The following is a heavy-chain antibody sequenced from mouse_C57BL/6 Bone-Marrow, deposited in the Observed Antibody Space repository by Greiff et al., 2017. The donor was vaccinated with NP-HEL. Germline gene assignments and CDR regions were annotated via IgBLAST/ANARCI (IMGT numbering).Heavy chain of an antibody. D-gene: IGHD4-1*02. Sequence: EVQLVESGGGLVQPGGSLSLSCAASGFTFTDYYMSWVRQPPGKALEWLGFIRNKANGYTTEYSASVKGRFTISRDNSQSILYLQMNALRAEDSATYYCARYATFYYYAMDYWGQGTSVTVSS. V-gene: IGHV7-3*01. CDR3: ARYATFYYYAMDY. CDR1: GFTFTDYY. J-gene: IGHJ4*01. CDR2: IRNKANGYTT.